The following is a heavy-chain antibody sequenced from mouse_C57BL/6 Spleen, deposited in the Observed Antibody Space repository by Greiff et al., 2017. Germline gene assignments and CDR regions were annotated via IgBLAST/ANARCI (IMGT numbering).Heavy chain of an antibody. CDR1: GYTFTSYW. V-gene: IGHV1-7*01. Sequence: QVQLQQSGAELAKPGASVKLSCKASGYTFTSYWMHWVKQRPGQGLEWIGYINPSSGYTKYNQKFKDKATLTADTSSSTAYMQLSSLTYEDAAVYYCARWSNLLYWGQGTTLTVSS. CDR2: INPSSGYT. CDR3: ARWSNLLY. J-gene: IGHJ2*01. D-gene: IGHD2-5*01.